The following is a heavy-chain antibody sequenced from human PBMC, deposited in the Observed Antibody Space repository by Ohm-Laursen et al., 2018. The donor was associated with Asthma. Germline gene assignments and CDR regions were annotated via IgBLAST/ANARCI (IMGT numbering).Heavy chain of an antibody. CDR1: GDSINSGNNY. J-gene: IGHJ4*02. CDR3: ARGAFYYESTGYYFFDH. CDR2: IYYSGLT. D-gene: IGHD3-22*01. Sequence: LQTLSLTCTVSGDSINSGNNYWSWIRQHPGKGLEWIGYIYYSGLTYSNPSLRSRVIISVDTSKNLFSLNLTSVTAADTAVYYCARGAFYYESTGYYFFDHWGQGALVTVSS. V-gene: IGHV4-31*03.